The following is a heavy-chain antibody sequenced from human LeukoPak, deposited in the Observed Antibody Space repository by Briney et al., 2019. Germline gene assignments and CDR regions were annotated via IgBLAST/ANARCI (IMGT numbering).Heavy chain of an antibody. V-gene: IGHV3-53*04. D-gene: IGHD3-22*01. CDR2: IYTGGTA. CDR1: GLTVSSNY. J-gene: IGHJ3*02. CDR3: ARDRGDSSGYYLDAFDI. Sequence: GGSLRLSCAASGLTVSSNYMSWVRQAPGRGLEWVSVIYTGGTAYYADSVKGRFSISRHNSNNTLYLQMNSLRVEDTAVYYCARDRGDSSGYYLDAFDIWGQGTMVTVSS.